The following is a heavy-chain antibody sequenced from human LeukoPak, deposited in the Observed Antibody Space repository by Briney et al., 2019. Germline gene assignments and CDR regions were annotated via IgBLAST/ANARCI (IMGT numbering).Heavy chain of an antibody. D-gene: IGHD2-15*01. CDR1: GFTFSIFE. CDR2: ITNSGSTI. Sequence: PGGSLRLSCTVSGFTFSIFEMNWVRQAPGKGLEWVAYITNSGSTIDYADSVKGRFTISRDNARNSLSLQMSSLRAEDTAVYYCVRGGGPSYKYNAFDIWGQGTMVTVSS. J-gene: IGHJ3*02. V-gene: IGHV3-48*03. CDR3: VRGGGPSYKYNAFDI.